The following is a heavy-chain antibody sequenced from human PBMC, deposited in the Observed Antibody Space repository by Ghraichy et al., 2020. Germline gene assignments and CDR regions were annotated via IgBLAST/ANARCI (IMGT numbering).Heavy chain of an antibody. CDR3: TTLHY. J-gene: IGHJ4*02. CDR1: GFNFGAYW. V-gene: IGHV3-74*01. CDR2: INSDGTII. Sequence: LSLTCAASGFNFGAYWMHWVRQVPGKGLVWVSHINSDGTIIDYTDSVKGRFTVSRDNAKNTLYLQMNSLRVDDTALYYCTTLHYWGQGTPVTVSS.